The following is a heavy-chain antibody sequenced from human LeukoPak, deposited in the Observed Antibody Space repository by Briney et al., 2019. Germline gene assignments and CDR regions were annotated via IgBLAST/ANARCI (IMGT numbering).Heavy chain of an antibody. CDR2: IYTSGST. D-gene: IGHD1-26*01. CDR1: GGSISSYY. V-gene: IGHV4-4*09. J-gene: IGHJ3*02. CDR3: ARQVGAFLDAFDI. Sequence: PSETLSLTCTVSGGSISSYYWSWIRQPPGKGLEWIGYIYTSGSTNYNPSLKSRVTISVDTSKNQFSLKLSSVTAADTAAYYCARQVGAFLDAFDIWGQGTMVTVSS.